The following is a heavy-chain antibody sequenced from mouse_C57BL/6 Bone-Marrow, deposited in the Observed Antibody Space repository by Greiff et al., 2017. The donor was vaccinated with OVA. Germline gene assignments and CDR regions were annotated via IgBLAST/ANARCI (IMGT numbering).Heavy chain of an antibody. CDR1: GFNIKDDY. CDR3: TTVYDYDY. CDR2: IDPENGDT. V-gene: IGHV14-4*01. J-gene: IGHJ2*01. Sequence: VQLKESGAELVRPGASVKLSCTASGFNIKDDYMHWVKQRPEQGLEWIGWIDPENGDTEYASKFQGKATITADTSSNTAYLQRSSLTSEDTAVYYCTTVYDYDYWGQGTTLTVSS. D-gene: IGHD2-4*01.